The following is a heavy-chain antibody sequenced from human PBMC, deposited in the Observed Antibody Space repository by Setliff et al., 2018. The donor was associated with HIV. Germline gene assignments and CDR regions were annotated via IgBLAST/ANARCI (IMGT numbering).Heavy chain of an antibody. CDR3: TRPLRTRSAIDPFHI. V-gene: IGHV1-2*02. D-gene: IGHD6-25*01. Sequence: ASVKVSCKASGYTFTDYYMHWVRQAPGQGLEWMGWINPNSGGTNYAQKFRGRVTMTRDTSINTAHMYLSSLRSDDSALYYCTRPLRTRSAIDPFHIWGQGTLVTVSS. CDR1: GYTFTDYY. CDR2: INPNSGGT. J-gene: IGHJ3*02.